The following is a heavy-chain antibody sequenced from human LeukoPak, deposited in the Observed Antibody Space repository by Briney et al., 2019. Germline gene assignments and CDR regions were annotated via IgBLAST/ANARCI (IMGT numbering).Heavy chain of an antibody. Sequence: GGSLRLSCAASGFSFSSYWMHWVRQAPGRGLVWVSRINSDGSSTSYADSVKGRFAISRDNAKNTLYLQMNSLRVEDTAVYYCARFNKDDYTYGYWGQGTLVTVSS. V-gene: IGHV3-74*01. D-gene: IGHD5-24*01. J-gene: IGHJ4*02. CDR2: INSDGSST. CDR1: GFSFSSYW. CDR3: ARFNKDDYTYGY.